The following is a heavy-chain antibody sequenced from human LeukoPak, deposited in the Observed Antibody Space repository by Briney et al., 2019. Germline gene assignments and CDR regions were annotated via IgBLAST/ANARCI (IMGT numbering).Heavy chain of an antibody. Sequence: PGRSLRLSCAASGFTFSSYGMHWVRQAPGKGLEWVAVISYDGSNKYYADSVKGRFTISRDNSKNTLYLQMNSLRAEDTAVYYCAKGYGDYYQTLDYWGQGTLVTVSS. CDR2: ISYDGSNK. CDR3: AKGYGDYYQTLDY. D-gene: IGHD4-17*01. J-gene: IGHJ4*02. CDR1: GFTFSSYG. V-gene: IGHV3-30*18.